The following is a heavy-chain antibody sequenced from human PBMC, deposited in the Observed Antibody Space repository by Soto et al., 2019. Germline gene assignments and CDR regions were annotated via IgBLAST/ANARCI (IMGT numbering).Heavy chain of an antibody. V-gene: IGHV1-18*01. CDR2: ISAYNGNT. CDR3: AGDQGDCSGGIRFQRRCWCDP. CDR1: GYTFTSYG. Sequence: HVQLVQSGAEVKKPGASVKVSCKASGYTFTSYGISWVRQAPGQGLEWMGWISAYNGNTNYAETLQGSVTVTTDTSTSTAYMEPGSLRSEDTAVYYCAGDQGDCSGGIRFQRRCWCDPWGQGTLVTVSS. J-gene: IGHJ5*02. D-gene: IGHD2-15*01.